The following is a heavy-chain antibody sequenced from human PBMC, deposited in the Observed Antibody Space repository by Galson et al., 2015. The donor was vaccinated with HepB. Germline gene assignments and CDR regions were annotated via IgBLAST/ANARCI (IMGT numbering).Heavy chain of an antibody. J-gene: IGHJ4*02. CDR1: GFTFSSYG. CDR2: IWYDGSNK. D-gene: IGHD6-13*01. Sequence: SLRLSCAASGFTFSSYGMHWVRQAPGKGLEWVAVIWYDGSNKYYADSVKGRFTTSRDNSKNTLYLQMNSLRAEDTAVYYCAKAQAEVYYFDYWGQGTLVTVSS. V-gene: IGHV3-33*06. CDR3: AKAQAEVYYFDY.